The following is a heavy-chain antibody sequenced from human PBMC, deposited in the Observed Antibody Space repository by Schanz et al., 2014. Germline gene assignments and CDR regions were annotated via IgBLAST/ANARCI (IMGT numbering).Heavy chain of an antibody. V-gene: IGHV3-23*01. CDR2: ISDSGDST. CDR1: GFKFTDYA. J-gene: IGHJ4*02. Sequence: EMQLLESGGGLAQPGGSLRLSCAASGFKFTDYAMTWVRQAPGKGLEWVSDISDSGDSTHYADSVKGRFTISRDNAKNSLFLQMNSLRAEDTAVYYCAKAGSGWSTAGYYYWGQGTLVTVSS. CDR3: AKAGSGWSTAGYYY. D-gene: IGHD6-19*01.